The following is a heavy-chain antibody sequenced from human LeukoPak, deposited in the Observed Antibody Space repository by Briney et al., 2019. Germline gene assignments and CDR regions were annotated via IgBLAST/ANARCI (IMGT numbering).Heavy chain of an antibody. D-gene: IGHD4-23*01. CDR3: ARLTGTGTVVTRYFDY. CDR2: IYPGDSDT. Sequence: GESLQISCKGSGYSFTSYWIGWVRQLPGKGLEWMGIIYPGDSDTRYSPSFQGQVTISADKSISTAYLQWSSLKASDTAMYYCARLTGTGTVVTRYFDYWGQGTLVTVSS. J-gene: IGHJ4*02. CDR1: GYSFTSYW. V-gene: IGHV5-51*01.